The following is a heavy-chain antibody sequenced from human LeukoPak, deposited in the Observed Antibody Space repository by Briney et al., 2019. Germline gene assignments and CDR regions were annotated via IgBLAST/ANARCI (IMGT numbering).Heavy chain of an antibody. J-gene: IGHJ5*02. D-gene: IGHD2/OR15-2a*01. CDR3: AKDLRHRTTCNCYGWLDP. V-gene: IGHV3-23*01. Sequence: GGSLRLSCAASGFTFKTFAMSWVRQAPGKGLEWVSAISPTGDNIYYADSVKGRFTISRDNSRNTLYLQMNSLRVEDTATYYCAKDLRHRTTCNCYGWLDPWGQGTLVTVSS. CDR1: GFTFKTFA. CDR2: ISPTGDNI.